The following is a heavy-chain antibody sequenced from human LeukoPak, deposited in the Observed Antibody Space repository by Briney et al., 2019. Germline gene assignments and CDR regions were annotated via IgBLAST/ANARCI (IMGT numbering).Heavy chain of an antibody. CDR2: IYHSGST. V-gene: IGHV4-38-2*02. CDR1: GYSISSGYY. CDR3: ARPTYYYGSGSYPRTRPPAFDY. J-gene: IGHJ4*02. Sequence: SETLSLTCTVSGYSISSGYYWGWIRPPPGKGLEWIGSIYHSGSTYYNPSLKSRVTISVDTSKNQFSLKLSSVTAADTAVYYCARPTYYYGSGSYPRTRPPAFDYWGQGTLVTVSS. D-gene: IGHD3-10*01.